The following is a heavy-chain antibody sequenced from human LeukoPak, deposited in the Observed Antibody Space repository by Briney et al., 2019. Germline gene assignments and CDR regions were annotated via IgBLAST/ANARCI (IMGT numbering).Heavy chain of an antibody. J-gene: IGHJ5*02. V-gene: IGHV1-18*04. CDR2: ISAYNGNT. CDR3: ARDHMPHGSTGSGYSYCPNWFDP. Sequence: ASVKVSCKASGYTFTSCRISWVRQAPGQGLEWMGWISAYNGNTNYAQKLQGRVTMTTDTSTSTAYMELRSLRSDDTAVYYCARDHMPHGSTGSGYSYCPNWFDPWGQGTLVTVSS. CDR1: GYTFTSCR. D-gene: IGHD2-15*01.